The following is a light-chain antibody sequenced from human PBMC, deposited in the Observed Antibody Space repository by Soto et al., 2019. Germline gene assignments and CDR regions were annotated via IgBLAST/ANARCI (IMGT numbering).Light chain of an antibody. CDR3: QHYNSYSEA. CDR2: AAS. Sequence: DIQLTQSPSFLSASVGDRVTITCRATQDISSYLAWYQQKPGKAPNLLIYAASTLQSGVPSRFSGSGSGTEFTLTISSLQPEDFATYYCQHYNSYSEAFGQGTKVELK. V-gene: IGKV1-9*01. CDR1: QDISSY. J-gene: IGKJ1*01.